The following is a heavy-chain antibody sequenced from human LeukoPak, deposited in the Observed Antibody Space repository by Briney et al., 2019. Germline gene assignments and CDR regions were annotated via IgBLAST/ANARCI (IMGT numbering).Heavy chain of an antibody. D-gene: IGHD6-13*01. CDR3: AREGGQQLVDY. CDR2: IYYSGST. V-gene: IGHV4-59*01. Sequence: SETLSLTCTVSGGSISSYYWSWIRQPPGEGLEWIGYIYYSGSTNYNPSLKSRVTISIDTSKNQFSLKLSSVTAADTAVYYCAREGGQQLVDYWGQGTLVTVSS. J-gene: IGHJ4*02. CDR1: GGSISSYY.